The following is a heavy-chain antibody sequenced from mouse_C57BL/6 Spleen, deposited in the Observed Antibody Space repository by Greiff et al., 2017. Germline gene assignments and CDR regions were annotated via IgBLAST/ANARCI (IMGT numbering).Heavy chain of an antibody. D-gene: IGHD2-5*01. J-gene: IGHJ4*01. CDR3: ARYSNSPYYYAMDY. CDR2: IDPSDSET. V-gene: IGHV1-52*01. CDR1: GYTFTSYW. Sequence: QVQLQQPGAELVRPGSSVKLSCKASGYTFTSYWMHWVKQRPIQGLEWIGNIDPSDSETHYNQKFKDKATLTVDKSSSTAYMQLSSLTSEDSAVYYCARYSNSPYYYAMDYWGQGTSVTVSS.